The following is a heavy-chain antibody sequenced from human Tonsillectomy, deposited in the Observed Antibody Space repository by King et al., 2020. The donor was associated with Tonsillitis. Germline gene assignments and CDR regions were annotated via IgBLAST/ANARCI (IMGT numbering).Heavy chain of an antibody. J-gene: IGHJ4*02. Sequence: VQLVESGGGLVQPGRSLRLSFAASGFTFDDYAMHLVRQAPGKGPEWVSGISWNSGCIGYAESVKGRFTISRDNPKNSLYLQMNSLRAEDTALYYCARDPNLAVACYFDYWGQGTLVTVSS. CDR2: ISWNSGCI. V-gene: IGHV3-9*01. CDR1: GFTFDDYA. CDR3: ARDPNLAVACYFDY. D-gene: IGHD6-19*01.